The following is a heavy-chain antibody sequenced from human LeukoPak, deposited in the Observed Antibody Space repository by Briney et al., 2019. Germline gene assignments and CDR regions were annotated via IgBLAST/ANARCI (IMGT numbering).Heavy chain of an antibody. D-gene: IGHD3-16*01. CDR3: ARGLGYYYYGMDV. J-gene: IGHJ6*02. V-gene: IGHV4-34*01. CDR1: GGSFSGYY. CDR2: INHSGST. Sequence: PSETLSLTCAVYGGSFSGYYWSWIRQPPGKGLEWIGEINHSGSTNYNPSLKGRVTISVDTSKNQFSLKLSSVTAADTAVYYCARGLGYYYYGMDVWGQGTTVTVSS.